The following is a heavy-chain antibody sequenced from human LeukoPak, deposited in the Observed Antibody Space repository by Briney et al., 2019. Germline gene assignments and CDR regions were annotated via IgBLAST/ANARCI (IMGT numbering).Heavy chain of an antibody. D-gene: IGHD2-2*01. V-gene: IGHV4-59*01. CDR2: IYYSGST. CDR1: GDSISSDY. CDR3: TRERVVPAALAYYYYYYMDV. J-gene: IGHJ6*03. Sequence: SETLSLTCTVSGDSISSDYWSWIRQSPGKGLEWIGYIYYSGSTNYNPSLKSRVTISVDTSKTQFSLKLSSVTAADTAVYYCTRERVVPAALAYYYYYYMDVWGKGTTVTISS.